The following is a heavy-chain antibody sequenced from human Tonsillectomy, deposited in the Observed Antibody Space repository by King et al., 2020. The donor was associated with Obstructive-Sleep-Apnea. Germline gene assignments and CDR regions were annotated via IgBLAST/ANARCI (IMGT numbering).Heavy chain of an antibody. Sequence: VQLQESGPGLVKPSETLSLTCSVSGDSISSGSYWGWIRQPPGKGLKGIWSIYHSGCSSYNPSLKSRVTISVDMSKNHFSLKLRSVTAADTAVYYCARARYYGRYFDYWGQGTLVTVSS. CDR3: ARARYYGRYFDY. D-gene: IGHD3-10*01. V-gene: IGHV4-38-2*02. CDR1: GDSISSGSY. J-gene: IGHJ4*02. CDR2: IYHSGCS.